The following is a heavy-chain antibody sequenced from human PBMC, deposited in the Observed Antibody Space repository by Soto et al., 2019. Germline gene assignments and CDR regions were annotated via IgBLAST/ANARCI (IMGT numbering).Heavy chain of an antibody. CDR3: ARGAAMASYYYYGMDV. Sequence: PSETLSLTCTVSGGSISSGGYYWSWIRQHPGKGLEWIGYIYYSGSTYYNPSLKSRVTISVDTSKNQFSLKLSSVTAADTAVYYCARGAAMASYYYYGMDVWGQGTTVTVSS. CDR2: IYYSGST. J-gene: IGHJ6*02. V-gene: IGHV4-31*03. D-gene: IGHD5-18*01. CDR1: GGSISSGGYY.